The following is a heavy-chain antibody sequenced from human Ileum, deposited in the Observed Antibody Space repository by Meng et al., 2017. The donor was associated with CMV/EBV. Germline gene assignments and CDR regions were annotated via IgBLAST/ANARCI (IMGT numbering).Heavy chain of an antibody. CDR2: MYYSGST. CDR1: GSISNGDYY. CDR3: ARVRVYGSGIGRWFDP. D-gene: IGHD3-10*01. Sequence: GSISNGDYYWSWIRQPPGKCLEWIAYMYYSGSTYYNPSLKSRVSISVDTSKSQFSLRLNSVTAADTAVYYCARVRVYGSGIGRWFDPWGQGTLVTVSS. J-gene: IGHJ5*02. V-gene: IGHV4-30-4*01.